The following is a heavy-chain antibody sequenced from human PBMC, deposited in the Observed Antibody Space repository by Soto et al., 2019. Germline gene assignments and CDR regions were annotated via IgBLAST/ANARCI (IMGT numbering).Heavy chain of an antibody. CDR1: GFTFRSYD. J-gene: IGHJ4*02. V-gene: IGHV3-23*01. D-gene: IGHD2-15*01. Sequence: EVQLLESGGGLVQPGGSLRLSCAASGFTFRSYDMSWVRQAPGKGLEWVSGISGGGTNTYYADSVKGRFTISRDNSKNTLYLQMNSLEAEDTAIYYCAKGGGGGRCWGQGILVTVSS. CDR2: ISGGGTNT. CDR3: AKGGGGGRC.